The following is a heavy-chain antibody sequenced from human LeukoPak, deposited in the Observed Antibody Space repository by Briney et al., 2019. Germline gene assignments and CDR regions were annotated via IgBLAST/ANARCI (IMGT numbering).Heavy chain of an antibody. J-gene: IGHJ2*01. CDR2: ISDDGSNT. V-gene: IGHV3-30*18. CDR1: GCTFSSYG. D-gene: IGHD5-18*01. Sequence: PGRSLRLSCAASGCTFSSYGMHWVRQAPGKGLEWVAVISDDGSNTYYADSVKGRFTISRDNSKNTLYLQMNSLTPEDTAVYYCAKDANTATIIYWYFDLWGRGTLVTVSS. CDR3: AKDANTATIIYWYFDL.